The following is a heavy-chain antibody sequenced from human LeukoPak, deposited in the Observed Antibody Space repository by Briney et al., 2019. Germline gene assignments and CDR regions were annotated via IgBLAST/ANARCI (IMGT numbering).Heavy chain of an antibody. CDR1: GGSISSYY. V-gene: IGHV4-59*01. J-gene: IGHJ3*02. CDR2: IYYSGST. CDR3: ASKRTLMGKAFDI. D-gene: IGHD7-27*01. Sequence: SETLSLTCTVSGGSISSYYWSWIRQPPGKGLEWIGYIYYSGSTNYNPSLKSRVTISVDTSKNQFSLKLSSVTAADTAVYYCASKRTLMGKAFDIWGQGTMVTVSS.